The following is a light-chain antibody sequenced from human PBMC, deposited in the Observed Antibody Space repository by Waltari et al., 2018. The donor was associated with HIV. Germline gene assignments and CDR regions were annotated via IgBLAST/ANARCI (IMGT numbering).Light chain of an antibody. V-gene: IGLV1-47*01. Sequence: QSVLTQPPSASGTPGQRVTISCSGSSSTIGSNYVYWYQQPPGTTPKLLIYRNNQRPSGVPDRFSGSKSGTSASLAISGLRSEDEADYYCAAWDDSLSGRVFGGGTKLTVL. CDR3: AAWDDSLSGRV. CDR2: RNN. CDR1: SSTIGSNY. J-gene: IGLJ3*02.